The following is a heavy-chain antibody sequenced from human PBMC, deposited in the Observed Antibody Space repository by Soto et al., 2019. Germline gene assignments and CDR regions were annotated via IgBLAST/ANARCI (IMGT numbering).Heavy chain of an antibody. CDR3: ARVRGYCSGGSSQYYFDP. D-gene: IGHD2-15*01. CDR2: ISYDGSNK. Sequence: LRLSCAASVFTFSIYAMHCVRQAPSKGLEWVAVISYDGSNKYYADSVKGRFTISRDNSKNTLYLQMNSLRAEDTAVYYCARVRGYCSGGSSQYYFDPWGQGTPVTVSS. J-gene: IGHJ4*02. CDR1: VFTFSIYA. V-gene: IGHV3-30-3*01.